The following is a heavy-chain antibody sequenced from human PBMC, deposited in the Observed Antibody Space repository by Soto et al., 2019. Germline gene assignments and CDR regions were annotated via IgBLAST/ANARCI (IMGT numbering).Heavy chain of an antibody. CDR1: GFTFSSYS. D-gene: IGHD2-15*01. CDR3: ARVGGYYYYYMDV. V-gene: IGHV3-21*01. CDR2: ISSSSSYI. J-gene: IGHJ6*03. Sequence: EVQLVESGGGLVKPGGSLRLSCAASGFTFSSYSMNWVRQAPGKGLEWVSSISSSSSYIYYADSVKGRFTISRDNAKNSLYPQMNSLRAEGTTVYYCARVGGYYYYYMDVWGKGTTVTVTS.